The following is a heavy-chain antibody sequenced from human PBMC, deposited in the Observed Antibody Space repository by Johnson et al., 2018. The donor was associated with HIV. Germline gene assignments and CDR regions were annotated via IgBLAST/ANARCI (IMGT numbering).Heavy chain of an antibody. J-gene: IGHJ3*02. D-gene: IGHD2-2*01. CDR1: GFTFNDYG. CDR2: FNWSGGST. Sequence: VQLVESGGGVVRPGGSLRLSCAASGFTFNDYGMSWVRHAPGKGLEWVSGFNWSGGSTGYADSVKGRFTISRDNAKKSLYLQMNSLRAEDTAVYYRARHHPASDAFDIWGQGTMVSVSS. CDR3: ARHHPASDAFDI. V-gene: IGHV3-20*04.